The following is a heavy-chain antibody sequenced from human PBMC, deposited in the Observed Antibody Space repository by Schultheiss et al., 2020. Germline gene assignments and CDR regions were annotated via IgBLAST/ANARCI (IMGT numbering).Heavy chain of an antibody. CDR2: IYTSGST. V-gene: IGHV4-61*02. CDR3: AWGMYV. CDR1: GGSISSGSYY. Sequence: SETLSLTCTVSGGSISSGSYYWSWIRQPAGKGLEWIGRIYTSGSTNYNPSLKSRVTISVDTSKNQFSLNLSSVTAADTAVYYCAWGMYVWGQGTTVTVSS. J-gene: IGHJ6*02.